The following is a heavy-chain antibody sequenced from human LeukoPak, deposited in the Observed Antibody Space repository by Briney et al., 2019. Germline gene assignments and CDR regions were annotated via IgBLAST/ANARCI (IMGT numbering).Heavy chain of an antibody. CDR1: GYTFTNYY. CDR2: ISAYNGNT. Sequence: ASVKVSCKASGYTFTNYYIHWVRQAPGQGLEWMGWISAYNGNTKYAQRLQGRVTMTTDTSTTTAYVELRSLRSDDTAVYYCAREGYCSGGSCYSRYYFDYWGQGTLVTVSS. J-gene: IGHJ4*02. V-gene: IGHV1-18*04. CDR3: AREGYCSGGSCYSRYYFDY. D-gene: IGHD2-15*01.